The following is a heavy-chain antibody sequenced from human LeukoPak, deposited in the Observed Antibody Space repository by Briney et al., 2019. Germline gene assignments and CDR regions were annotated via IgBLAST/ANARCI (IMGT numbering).Heavy chain of an antibody. J-gene: IGHJ4*02. V-gene: IGHV3-7*01. CDR1: GLTLRTSW. CDR3: ARDPDSSSFDY. D-gene: IGHD6-13*01. Sequence: AGSLRFSCTASGLTLRTSWMSWVRQSPGKGLEFLANIRYDGTVKNYMDSVKGRLTISRDNSKNSLYLQMDSLRADDTAVYYCARDPDSSSFDYWGQGVLVTVSS. CDR2: IRYDGTVK.